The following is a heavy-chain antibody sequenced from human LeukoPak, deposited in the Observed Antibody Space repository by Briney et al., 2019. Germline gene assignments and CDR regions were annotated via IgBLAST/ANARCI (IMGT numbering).Heavy chain of an antibody. Sequence: GASVKVSSKASAFNITSYGTSSAGHAPGPGIAWRGSVTAYNGNTIYAQKLQGRVTMTTDTSTSTVYMERRSLRSDDTAVYYCARTYCSSTSCYSPEFVYWGQGTLVTVSS. J-gene: IGHJ4*02. CDR1: AFNITSYG. D-gene: IGHD2-2*02. CDR3: ARTYCSSTSCYSPEFVY. V-gene: IGHV1-18*01. CDR2: VTAYNGNT.